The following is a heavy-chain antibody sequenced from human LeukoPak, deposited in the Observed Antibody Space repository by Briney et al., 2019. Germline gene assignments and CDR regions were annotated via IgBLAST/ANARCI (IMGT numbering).Heavy chain of an antibody. CDR3: ARLSSGSSSWYDIDY. Sequence: PSETLSLTCTVSGGSISSYYWSWIRQPPGKGLEWIGYIYYSGSTNYNPSLKSRVTISVDTSKNQFSLKLSSVTAADTAVYYCARLSSGSSSWYDIDYWGQGTLVTASS. CDR2: IYYSGST. V-gene: IGHV4-59*08. J-gene: IGHJ4*02. D-gene: IGHD6-13*01. CDR1: GGSISSYY.